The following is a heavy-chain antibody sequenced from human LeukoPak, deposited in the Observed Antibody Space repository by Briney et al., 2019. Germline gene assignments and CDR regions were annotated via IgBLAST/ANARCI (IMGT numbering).Heavy chain of an antibody. D-gene: IGHD3-3*01. Sequence: ASVKVSCKASGYTFTSYSMHWVRQAPGQGLEWMGIINPSGGSTSYAQKFQGRVTMTRDMSTSTVYMELSSLRSEDTAVYYCARDGKYDFWSGYYTGKEYYYYVDVWGKGTTVTASS. CDR1: GYTFTSYS. CDR3: ARDGKYDFWSGYYTGKEYYYYVDV. J-gene: IGHJ6*03. V-gene: IGHV1-46*01. CDR2: INPSGGST.